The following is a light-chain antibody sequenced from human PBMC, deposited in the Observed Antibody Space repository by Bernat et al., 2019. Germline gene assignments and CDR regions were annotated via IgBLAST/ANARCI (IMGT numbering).Light chain of an antibody. Sequence: EIVLTQSPATLSLSPGERATLSFRASQSISDSLACYQQKPGQASRPLIYNASNRATGIPARFSGSGSGTDFTLTISSLEPEDFAVYYCQQRSNWPPALTFGGGTKVEIK. J-gene: IGKJ4*01. V-gene: IGKV3-11*01. CDR1: QSISDS. CDR2: NAS. CDR3: QQRSNWPPALT.